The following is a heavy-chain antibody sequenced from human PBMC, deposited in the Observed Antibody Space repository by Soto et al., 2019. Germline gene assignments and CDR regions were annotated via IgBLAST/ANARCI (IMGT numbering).Heavy chain of an antibody. CDR1: GFTFTSSA. CDR3: AAVLAPLDTSSWPPHGFAP. D-gene: IGHD6-13*01. Sequence: QMQLVQSGPEVKKPGTSVKVSCKASGFTFTSSAVQWVRQARGQRLEWIGWIVVGSGNTNYAQKFQERVTITRDMSRSRASMGLSSLSPGATPVYSCAAVLAPLDTSSWPPHGFAPGGQGPRVTAS. V-gene: IGHV1-58*01. CDR2: IVVGSGNT. J-gene: IGHJ5*02.